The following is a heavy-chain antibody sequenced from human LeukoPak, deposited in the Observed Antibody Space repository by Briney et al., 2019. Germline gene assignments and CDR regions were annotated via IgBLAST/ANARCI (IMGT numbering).Heavy chain of an antibody. CDR1: GFTFSSYG. CDR3: ARDRYSGSYQPLDY. V-gene: IGHV3-30*03. J-gene: IGHJ4*02. D-gene: IGHD1-26*01. CDR2: ISYDGSNK. Sequence: GGSLRLSCTASGFTFSSYGMHWVRQAPGKGLEWVAVISYDGSNKYYADSVKGRFTISRDNSKNTLYLQMNSLRAEDTAVYYCARDRYSGSYQPLDYWGQGTLVTVSS.